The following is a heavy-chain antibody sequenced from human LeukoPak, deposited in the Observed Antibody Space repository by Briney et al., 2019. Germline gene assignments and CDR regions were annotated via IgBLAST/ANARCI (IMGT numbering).Heavy chain of an antibody. V-gene: IGHV1-46*01. CDR1: GGTFSSYT. CDR2: INPSGGST. J-gene: IGHJ6*03. CDR3: ARAGRYTKTSMDV. D-gene: IGHD1-1*01. Sequence: ASVKVSCKASGGTFSSYTISWVRQAPGQGLEWMGIINPSGGSTSYAQKFQGRVTMTRDTSTSTVYMELSSLRSEDTAVYYCARAGRYTKTSMDVWGKGTTVTISS.